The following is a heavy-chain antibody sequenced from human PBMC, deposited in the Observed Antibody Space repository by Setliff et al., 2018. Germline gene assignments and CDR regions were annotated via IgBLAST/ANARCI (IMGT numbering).Heavy chain of an antibody. J-gene: IGHJ4*02. CDR1: RYTFTDYY. D-gene: IGHD3-10*01. CDR2: VDPEDGHT. Sequence: ASVKVSCKASRYTFTDYYMHWVQQAPGKGLEWMGRVDPEDGHTKYAEKFQGRITISADMSLDIAHMELGSLTSEDTAVYYCTTGLRHGVPYFDLWGQGTLVTVSS. V-gene: IGHV1-69-2*01. CDR3: TTGLRHGVPYFDL.